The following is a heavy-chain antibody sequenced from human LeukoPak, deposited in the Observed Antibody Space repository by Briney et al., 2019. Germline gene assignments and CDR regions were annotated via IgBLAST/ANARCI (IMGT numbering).Heavy chain of an antibody. V-gene: IGHV4-34*01. CDR2: INHSGST. CDR3: ARSYGSGSYSYYMDV. D-gene: IGHD3-10*01. CDR1: GGSFSGYY. J-gene: IGHJ6*03. Sequence: SETLSLTCAVDGGSFSGYYWSWIRQPPGKGLEWIGEINHSGSTNYNPSLKSRVTISVDTSKNQFSLKLSSVTAADTAVYYCARSYGSGSYSYYMDVWGKGTTVTVSS.